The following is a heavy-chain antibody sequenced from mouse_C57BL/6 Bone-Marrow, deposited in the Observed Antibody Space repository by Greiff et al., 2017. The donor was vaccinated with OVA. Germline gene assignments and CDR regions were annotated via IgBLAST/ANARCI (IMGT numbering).Heavy chain of an antibody. CDR1: GYTFTSYW. Sequence: VQLKQSGTVLARPGASVKMSCKTSGYTFTSYWMHWVKQRPGQGLEWLGAIYPGNSDTSYNQKFKGKAKLTAVTSASTAHMELSSLTNEDSAVYYCTRRAYYYGSSYDYAMDYWGQGTSVTVSS. J-gene: IGHJ4*01. V-gene: IGHV1-5*01. CDR3: TRRAYYYGSSYDYAMDY. D-gene: IGHD1-1*01. CDR2: IYPGNSDT.